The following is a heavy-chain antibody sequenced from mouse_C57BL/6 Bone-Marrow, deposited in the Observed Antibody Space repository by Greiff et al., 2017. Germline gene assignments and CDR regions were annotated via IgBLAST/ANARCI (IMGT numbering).Heavy chain of an antibody. V-gene: IGHV5-15*01. CDR3: ARGLLRAMDY. CDR2: ISNLAYSI. J-gene: IGHJ4*01. D-gene: IGHD2-3*01. Sequence: EVMLVESGGGLVQPGGSLKLSCAASGFTFSDYGMAWVRQAPRKGPEWVAFISNLAYSIYYADTVTGRFTISRENAKNTLYLEMSSLRSEDTAMYYCARGLLRAMDYWGQGTSVTVSS. CDR1: GFTFSDYG.